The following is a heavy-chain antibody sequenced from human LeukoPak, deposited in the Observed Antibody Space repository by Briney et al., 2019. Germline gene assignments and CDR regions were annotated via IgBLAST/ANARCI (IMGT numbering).Heavy chain of an antibody. Sequence: GGSLRLSCVASGFTFSRDWMSWVRQAPGKGLEWVANIKEDGSAQYYADSVKGRFTISRDNTRNSLYLQMNSLTAEDTAMYYCAKDGDGYHNWGQGALVTVSS. CDR1: GFTFSRDW. D-gene: IGHD3-9*01. J-gene: IGHJ4*02. CDR2: IKEDGSAQ. V-gene: IGHV3-7*01. CDR3: AKDGDGYHN.